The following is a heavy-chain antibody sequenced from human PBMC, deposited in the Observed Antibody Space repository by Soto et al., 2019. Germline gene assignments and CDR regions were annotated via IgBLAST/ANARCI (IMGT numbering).Heavy chain of an antibody. Sequence: QVQLLQSGAEVKKPGSSVRVSCEASGGTFRTYAISWVRQAPGQGLEWMGEIIPIFGTVNYAQKFQGRVTITADESSTTVHXDLRSLRSEDTAVYYCAKGAVAGTPTSYYYYGMDVWGQGTTVTVSS. J-gene: IGHJ6*02. D-gene: IGHD6-19*01. V-gene: IGHV1-69*12. CDR1: GGTFRTYA. CDR3: AKGAVAGTPTSYYYYGMDV. CDR2: IIPIFGTV.